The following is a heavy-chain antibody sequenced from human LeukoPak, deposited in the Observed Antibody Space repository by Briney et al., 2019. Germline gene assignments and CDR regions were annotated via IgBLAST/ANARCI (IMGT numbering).Heavy chain of an antibody. J-gene: IGHJ4*02. CDR3: ARGPYYDFWSGYSTYGGIDY. CDR2: ISYDGSNK. V-gene: IGHV3-30*03. Sequence: GGSLRLSCAASGFTVSSNYMSWVRQAPGKGLEWVAVISYDGSNKYYADSVKGRFTISRDNSKNTLYLQMNSLRAEDTAVYYCARGPYYDFWSGYSTYGGIDYWGQGTLVTVSS. CDR1: GFTVSSNY. D-gene: IGHD3-3*01.